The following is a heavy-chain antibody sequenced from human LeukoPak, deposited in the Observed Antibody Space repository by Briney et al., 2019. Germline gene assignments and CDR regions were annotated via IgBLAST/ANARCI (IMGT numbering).Heavy chain of an antibody. CDR2: IYYSGST. V-gene: IGHV4-31*03. J-gene: IGHJ5*02. D-gene: IGHD3-3*01. CDR3: ARFQNYDFWSGYMEFDP. Sequence: SETLSLTCTVSGGSISSGGYYWSWIRQHPGKGLEWIGYIYYSGSTYYNPSLKSRVTISVVTSKNQFSLKLSSVTAADTAVYYCARFQNYDFWSGYMEFDPWGQGTLVTVSS. CDR1: GGSISSGGYY.